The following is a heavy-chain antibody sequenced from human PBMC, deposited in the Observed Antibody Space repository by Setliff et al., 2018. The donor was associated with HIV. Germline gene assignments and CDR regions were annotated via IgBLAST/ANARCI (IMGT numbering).Heavy chain of an antibody. CDR1: GYTFTSYY. V-gene: IGHV1-46*01. J-gene: IGHJ4*02. D-gene: IGHD6-19*01. CDR2: INPSDGTT. Sequence: ASVKVSCKASGYTFTSYYMHWVRQAPGQGLEYMGIINPSDGTTDYTQKFQDRVTMTTDTSTSTVYMELSNLRSEDTAVYYCARGLWLVLYYFDYWGQGTLVTVSS. CDR3: ARGLWLVLYYFDY.